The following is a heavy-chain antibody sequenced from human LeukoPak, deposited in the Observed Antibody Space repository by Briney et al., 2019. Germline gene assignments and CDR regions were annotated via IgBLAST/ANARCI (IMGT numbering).Heavy chain of an antibody. V-gene: IGHV1-24*01. CDR2: FDPEDGET. CDR1: GYTLTELS. CDR3: ATDSSSYDWFDP. Sequence: ASVKVSCKVSGYTLTELSMHWVRQAPGKGLEWLGGFDPEDGETIYAQKFQGRVTMTEDTSTDTAYMELSSLRSEDTAVYYCATDSSSYDWFDPWGQGTPVTVSS. J-gene: IGHJ5*02. D-gene: IGHD2-2*01.